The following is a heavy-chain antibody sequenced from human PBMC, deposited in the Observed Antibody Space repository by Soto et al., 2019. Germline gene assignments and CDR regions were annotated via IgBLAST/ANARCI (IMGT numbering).Heavy chain of an antibody. Sequence: QVQLVESGGGLVKPGGSLRLSCAASGFTFSDHYMSWIRQAPGKGLEWVSYISTSGSAKYYADSVKGQFTISRDNGKNSLYLQMHSLRAEDTAVYYCARVKECSSTTCYARDAFDVWGQGTMVTVSS. CDR3: ARVKECSSTTCYARDAFDV. CDR2: ISTSGSAK. J-gene: IGHJ3*01. CDR1: GFTFSDHY. D-gene: IGHD2-2*01. V-gene: IGHV3-11*01.